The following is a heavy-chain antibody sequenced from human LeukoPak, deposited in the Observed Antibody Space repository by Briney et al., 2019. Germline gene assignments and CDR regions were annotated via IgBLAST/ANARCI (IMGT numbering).Heavy chain of an antibody. D-gene: IGHD3-9*01. V-gene: IGHV3-23*01. Sequence: GGSLRLSCAASGFTFRNYGMNWVRQAPGKGLEWLSGISPRGGGTYYADSVKGRFTISRDNAKNSLYLQMNSLRAEDTAVYYCARGDGDILTGIDAFDIWGQGTMVTVSS. CDR2: ISPRGGGT. CDR3: ARGDGDILTGIDAFDI. J-gene: IGHJ3*02. CDR1: GFTFRNYG.